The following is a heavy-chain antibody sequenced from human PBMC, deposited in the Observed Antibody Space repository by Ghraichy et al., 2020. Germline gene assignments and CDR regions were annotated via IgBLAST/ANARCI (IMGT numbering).Heavy chain of an antibody. CDR1: GYTFTSYA. J-gene: IGHJ4*02. D-gene: IGHD3-3*01. Sequence: ASVKVSCTASGYTFTSYAMHWVRQAPGQRLEWMGWINAGNGNTKYSQKFQGRVTITRDTSASTAYMELSSLRSEDTVVYYCARDRQYYDFWSGYSSDGYFDYWGQGTLVTVSS. V-gene: IGHV1-3*01. CDR3: ARDRQYYDFWSGYSSDGYFDY. CDR2: INAGNGNT.